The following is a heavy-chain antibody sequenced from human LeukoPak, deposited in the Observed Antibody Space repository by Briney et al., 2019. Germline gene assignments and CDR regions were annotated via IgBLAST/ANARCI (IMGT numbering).Heavy chain of an antibody. V-gene: IGHV3-30*18. CDR1: GFTFSSYG. J-gene: IGHJ4*02. CDR2: ISYDGSNK. CDR3: AKVHWAY. D-gene: IGHD7-27*01. Sequence: GGSLRLSCAASGFTFSSYGMHWVRQAPGKGLEWVAVISYDGSNKYYADSVKGRFTISRDNSKNTLYLQMNSLRAEDTAVYYCAKVHWAYWGQGTLVTVSS.